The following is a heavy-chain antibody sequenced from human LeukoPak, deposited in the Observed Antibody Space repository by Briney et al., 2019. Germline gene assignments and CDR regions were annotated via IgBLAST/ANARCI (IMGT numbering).Heavy chain of an antibody. CDR2: INPSGGST. D-gene: IGHD2-15*01. J-gene: IGHJ4*02. V-gene: IGHV1-46*01. CDR3: ARGTDIVVVVAATPDLDY. Sequence: ASVKVSCKPAGFSFTDYFFHWLRQAPGQGLEWIGWINPSGGSTSYAQKFQGRVTMTRDTSTSTVYMELSSLRSEDTAVYYCARGTDIVVVVAATPDLDYWGQGTLVTVSS. CDR1: GFSFTDYF.